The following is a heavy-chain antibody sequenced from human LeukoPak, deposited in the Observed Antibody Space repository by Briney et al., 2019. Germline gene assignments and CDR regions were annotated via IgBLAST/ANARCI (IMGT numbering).Heavy chain of an antibody. J-gene: IGHJ4*02. CDR1: GGSIRNYY. CDR2: IFYTGST. CDR3: ARDLKD. V-gene: IGHV4-59*12. Sequence: PSETLSLTCTVSGGSIRNYYWNWIRQPPGKGLEWIGYIFYTGSTNYDPSLKSRVTMSVDTSKNQFSLKLTSVTAADTAVYYCARDLKDWSQGTLVTVSS.